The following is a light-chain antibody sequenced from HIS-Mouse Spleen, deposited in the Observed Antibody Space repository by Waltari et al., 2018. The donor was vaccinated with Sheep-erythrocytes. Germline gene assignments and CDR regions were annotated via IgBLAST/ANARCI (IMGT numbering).Light chain of an antibody. CDR2: DAS. Sequence: EIVLTQSPATLSLSPGERATLSCRASQSVSSYLAWYQQKPGQAPRLLIYDASNRATDIPARFSGSGSGTDFTLTISSLEPEDFAVYYYQQRSNWYTFGQGTKLEIK. CDR3: QQRSNWYT. J-gene: IGKJ2*01. V-gene: IGKV3-11*01. CDR1: QSVSSY.